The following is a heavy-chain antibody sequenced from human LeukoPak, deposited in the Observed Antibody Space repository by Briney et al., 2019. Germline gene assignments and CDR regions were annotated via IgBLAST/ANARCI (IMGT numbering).Heavy chain of an antibody. Sequence: GGSLRLSCAASGFTFSSYSMNWVRQAPGKGLEWASSISSSSSYIYYADSVKGRFTISRDNAKNSLYLQMNSLRAEDTAVYYCAREDIVVVPAAMHPIVGDVWGQGTTVTVSS. CDR2: ISSSSSYI. CDR3: AREDIVVVPAAMHPIVGDV. J-gene: IGHJ6*02. CDR1: GFTFSSYS. D-gene: IGHD2-2*01. V-gene: IGHV3-21*01.